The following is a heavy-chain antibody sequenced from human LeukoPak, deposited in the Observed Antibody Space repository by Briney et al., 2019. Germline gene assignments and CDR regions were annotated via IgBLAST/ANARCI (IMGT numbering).Heavy chain of an antibody. CDR3: ARGGGNYGFDY. V-gene: IGHV4-59*01. J-gene: IGHJ4*02. Sequence: PSETLSLTCTVSGGSISGYYWSWIRQPPGKGLEWIGYIYCSGSTNYNSSLRSRVTISLDMSKYHFSLKLSSVTAADTAVYYCARGGGNYGFDYWGQGTLVTVSS. D-gene: IGHD3-22*01. CDR1: GGSISGYY. CDR2: IYCSGST.